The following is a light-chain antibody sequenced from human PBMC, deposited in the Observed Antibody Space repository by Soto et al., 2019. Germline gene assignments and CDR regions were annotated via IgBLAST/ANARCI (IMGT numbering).Light chain of an antibody. V-gene: IGKV1-9*01. J-gene: IGKJ2*01. CDR3: QQLNTHPYN. CDR2: AAS. CDR1: QGISSF. Sequence: DIQLTQSPSFLSAAVGDRVTLTCRASQGISSFLAWYQQKPGKAPKLLISAASTLQSGVPSRLSGSGSGTEFTLTISSLQTEDFATYYCQQLNTHPYNFGQGTKLEIK.